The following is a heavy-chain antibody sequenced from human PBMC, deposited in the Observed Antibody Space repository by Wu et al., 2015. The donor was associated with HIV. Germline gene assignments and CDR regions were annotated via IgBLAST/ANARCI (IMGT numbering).Heavy chain of an antibody. CDR2: INPSGGST. Sequence: QVQLVQSGAEVKKPGASVKVSCKASGYTFSSYYMHWVRQAPGQGLEWMGMINPSGGSTSYAQKFQGRVTMTRDTSTTTVYMELSSLRSEDTAVYYCARLTQYYYYGMTSGAKGPTVTVSS. D-gene: IGHD3-9*01. CDR3: ARLTQYYYYGMTS. CDR1: GYTFSSYY. V-gene: IGHV1-46*01. J-gene: IGHJ6*02.